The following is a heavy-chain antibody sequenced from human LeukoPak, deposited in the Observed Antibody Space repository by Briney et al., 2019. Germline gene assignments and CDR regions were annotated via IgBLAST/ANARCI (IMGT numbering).Heavy chain of an antibody. CDR3: ARVPPSAHQMLSSDY. CDR1: VYTFTNYG. CDR2: ISANNGET. Sequence: ASVKVSCKASVYTFTNYGISWVRQAPGQGLEWMAWISANNGETRYAQNLQGRVTMTTDTSTSTAYMELRSLRSDDTDVYYCARVPPSAHQMLSSDYWGQGTQVTVSS. D-gene: IGHD2-2*01. J-gene: IGHJ4*02. V-gene: IGHV1-18*04.